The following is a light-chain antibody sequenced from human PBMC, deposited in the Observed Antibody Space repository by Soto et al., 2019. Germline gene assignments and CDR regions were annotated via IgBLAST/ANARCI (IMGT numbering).Light chain of an antibody. CDR1: QSVSSY. CDR3: QQGSTWLFT. CDR2: DAS. V-gene: IGKV3-11*01. J-gene: IGKJ3*01. Sequence: EIVLTQSPATLSLSPGERATLSCRASQSVSSYLAWYQQKPGQAPRLLIYDASNRATGIPARFSGSGSGTDFTLTISSLEPEDFAVYYCQQGSTWLFTFGPGTKVDIK.